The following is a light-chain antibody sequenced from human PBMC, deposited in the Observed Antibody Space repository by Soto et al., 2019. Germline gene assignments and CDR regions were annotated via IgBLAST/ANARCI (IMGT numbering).Light chain of an antibody. CDR1: QSISSW. V-gene: IGKV1-5*01. CDR2: DAS. CDR3: QQYNSYSWT. J-gene: IGKJ1*01. Sequence: DSHRTQAPSTLSASVVDRVTITCRASQSISSWLAWYQQKPGKAPKLLIYDASSLESGVPSRFSGSGSGTEFTLTISSLQPDDFATYYCQQYNSYSWTFGQGTKVDIK.